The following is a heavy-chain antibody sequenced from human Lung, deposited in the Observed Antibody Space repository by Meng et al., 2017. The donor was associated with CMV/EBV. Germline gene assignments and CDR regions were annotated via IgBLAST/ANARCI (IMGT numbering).Heavy chain of an antibody. CDR2: IYRGDNT. J-gene: IGHJ5*02. Sequence: GGSXRPSCAASGFTVSNSCMSWVRQAPGKGLEQVSVIYRGDNTFYADSVKGRFSISRDSSKKTLYLQMNGLRAEDTAVYYCARGWSMIVSSRPLGWFGPWXQGTXVTVSS. CDR3: ARGWSMIVSSRPLGWFGP. D-gene: IGHD3-22*01. V-gene: IGHV3-53*01. CDR1: GFTVSNSC.